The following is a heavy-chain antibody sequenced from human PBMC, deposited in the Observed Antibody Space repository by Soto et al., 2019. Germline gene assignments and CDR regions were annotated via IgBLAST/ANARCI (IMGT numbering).Heavy chain of an antibody. CDR1: GFTFSSYA. CDR2: ISSSSSYI. CDR3: ARRPGVATITRYYFDY. Sequence: GGSLRLSCAASGFTFSSYAMSWVRQAPGKGLEWVSSISSSSSYIYYADSVKGRFTISRDNAKNSLYLQMNSLRAEDTAVYYCARRPGVATITRYYFDYWGQGTLVTVSS. V-gene: IGHV3-21*01. D-gene: IGHD5-12*01. J-gene: IGHJ4*02.